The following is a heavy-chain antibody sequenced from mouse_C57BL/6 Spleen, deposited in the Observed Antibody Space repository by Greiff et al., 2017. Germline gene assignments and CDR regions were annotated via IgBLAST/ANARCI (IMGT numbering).Heavy chain of an antibody. J-gene: IGHJ4*01. CDR2: IYPGDGDT. D-gene: IGHD1-1*01. CDR1: GYAFSSYW. CDR3: ARDYYGSSYAMDY. V-gene: IGHV1-80*01. Sequence: VQLQQSGAELVKPGASVKISCKASGYAFSSYWMNWVKQRPGKGLEWIGQIYPGDGDTNYNGQFKGKATLTADKSSSTASMQLSSLTSEDSAVYFCARDYYGSSYAMDYWGQGTSGTVSS.